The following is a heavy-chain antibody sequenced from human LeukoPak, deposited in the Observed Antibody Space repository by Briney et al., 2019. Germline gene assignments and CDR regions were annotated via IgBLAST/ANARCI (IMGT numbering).Heavy chain of an antibody. CDR3: AKPKSGSYPGYYFDY. D-gene: IGHD1-26*01. Sequence: GGSLRLSGAASGFTFSSYAMSWIRQAPGKGLEWVSAIVGSGGSTYYADSVKGRFTISRDNSKNTLYLQMNSLRAEDTAVYYCAKPKSGSYPGYYFDYWGQGTLVTVSS. CDR1: GFTFSSYA. CDR2: IVGSGGST. J-gene: IGHJ4*02. V-gene: IGHV3-23*01.